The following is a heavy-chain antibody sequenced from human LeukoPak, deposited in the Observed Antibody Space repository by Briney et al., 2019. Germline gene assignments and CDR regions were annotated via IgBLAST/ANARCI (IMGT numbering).Heavy chain of an antibody. CDR2: IWYDGSNK. D-gene: IGHD1-20*01. V-gene: IGHV3-33*01. CDR3: ARESVTGRSLDY. J-gene: IGHJ4*02. CDR1: GFTFSSYG. Sequence: GRSLRLSCAASGFTFSSYGMHWVRQAPGKGLEWVAVIWYDGSNKYYADSVKGRFTISRDNSKNTLYLQMNSLRAEDTAVYYCARESVTGRSLDYWGQGTLVTASS.